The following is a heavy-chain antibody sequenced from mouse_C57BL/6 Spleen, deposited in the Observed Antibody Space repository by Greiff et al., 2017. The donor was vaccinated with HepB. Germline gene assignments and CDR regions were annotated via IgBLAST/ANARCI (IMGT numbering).Heavy chain of an antibody. CDR1: GFTFSNYW. V-gene: IGHV6-3*01. CDR2: IRLKSDNYAT. CDR3: TDDYDGGYAMDY. D-gene: IGHD2-4*01. Sequence: EVQVVESGGGLVQPGGSMKLSCVASGFTFSNYWMNWVRQSPEKGLEWVAQIRLKSDNYATHYAESVKGRFTISRDDSKSSVYLQMNNLRAEDTGIYYCTDDYDGGYAMDYWGQGTSVTVSS. J-gene: IGHJ4*01.